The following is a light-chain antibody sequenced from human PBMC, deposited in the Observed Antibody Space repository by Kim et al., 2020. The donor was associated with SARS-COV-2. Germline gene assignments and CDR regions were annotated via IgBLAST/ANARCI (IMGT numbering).Light chain of an antibody. CDR3: LQHSTYPIT. Sequence: TSQDIRNDLGWYQQNPGRAPKRLIYGASSLQSGVPSRFSGSGSGTEFTLTISSVQPEDFATYFCLQHSTYPITFGQGTRLEIK. CDR1: QDIRND. CDR2: GAS. J-gene: IGKJ5*01. V-gene: IGKV1-17*01.